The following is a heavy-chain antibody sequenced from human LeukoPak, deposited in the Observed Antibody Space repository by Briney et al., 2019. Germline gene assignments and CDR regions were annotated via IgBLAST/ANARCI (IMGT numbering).Heavy chain of an antibody. D-gene: IGHD1-1*01. Sequence: GGSLRLSCAASGFTFSSYAMHWVRQAPGKGLEWVAVTSSDGNIKYYADSVKGRFTISRDDSKNTLYLQMNSLRGEDTGVYYCARDPVPATARHFDYWGQGTLVTVSS. J-gene: IGHJ4*02. CDR2: TSSDGNIK. CDR1: GFTFSSYA. CDR3: ARDPVPATARHFDY. V-gene: IGHV3-30-3*01.